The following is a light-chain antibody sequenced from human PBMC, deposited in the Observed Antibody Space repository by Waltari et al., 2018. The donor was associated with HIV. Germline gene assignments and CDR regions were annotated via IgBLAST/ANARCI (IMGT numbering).Light chain of an antibody. V-gene: IGLV1-40*01. CDR2: GDT. CDR1: NSTIGAGFD. J-gene: IGLJ3*02. Sequence: SVLTQPPSVSGAPGPWVSISGTGNNSTIGAGFDDPWYRHSPGTAPKPVIYGDTIRPSGVPDRFSGSRSGNSVTLDITGLRAEDEGDYFCQSYDSSLSGRWVFGAGTRLTVL. CDR3: QSYDSSLSGRWV.